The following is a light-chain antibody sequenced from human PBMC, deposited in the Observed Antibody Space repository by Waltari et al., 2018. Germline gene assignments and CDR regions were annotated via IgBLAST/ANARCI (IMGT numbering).Light chain of an antibody. V-gene: IGKV3-20*01. CDR1: QSVSRT. J-gene: IGKJ1*01. CDR3: QKYGTLPAT. CDR2: DAS. Sequence: QSPGTLSLSPGERATLSCRASQSVSRTLAWYQQKPGQAPRLLIYDASSRATGIPDRFSGSGSGTDFSLTISRLEPEDFAVYYCQKYGTLPATFGQGTKV.